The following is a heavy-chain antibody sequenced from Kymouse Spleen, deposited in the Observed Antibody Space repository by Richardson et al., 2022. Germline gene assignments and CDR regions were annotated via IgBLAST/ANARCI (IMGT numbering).Heavy chain of an antibody. Sequence: QVQLQQWGAGLLKPSETLSLTCAVYGGSFSGYYWSWIRQPPGKGLEWIGEINHSGSTNYNPSLKSRVTISVDTSKNQFSLKLSSVTAADTAVYYCARGSITMVRGAPFDYWGQGTLVTVSS. J-gene: IGHJ4*02. CDR3: ARGSITMVRGAPFDY. CDR2: INHSGST. V-gene: IGHV4-34*01. D-gene: IGHD3-10*01. CDR1: GGSFSGYY.